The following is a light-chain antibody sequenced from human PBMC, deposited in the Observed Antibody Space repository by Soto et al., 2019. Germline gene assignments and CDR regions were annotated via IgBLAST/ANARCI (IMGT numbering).Light chain of an antibody. CDR1: QSVRSY. CDR2: GAS. J-gene: IGKJ1*01. CDR3: QQYKSYWT. Sequence: EVVLTQSPATLSLSPGESATLSCRASQSVRSYLAWYQQKPGQAPRLLIYGASNRATGIPARFSGSGSGTDFTLTISSLESEDFATYYCQQYKSYWTFGQGTRVDLK. V-gene: IGKV3-11*01.